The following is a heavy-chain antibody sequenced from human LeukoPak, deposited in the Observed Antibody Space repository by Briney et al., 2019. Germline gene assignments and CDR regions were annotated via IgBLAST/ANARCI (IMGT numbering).Heavy chain of an antibody. CDR3: ARETTVTTYPDY. J-gene: IGHJ4*02. CDR1: GGSISSGGYS. D-gene: IGHD4-11*01. V-gene: IGHV4-30-2*01. CDR2: IYHSGST. Sequence: PSETLSLTCTVSGGSISSGGYSWSWIRQPPGKGLEWIGYIYHSGSTYYNPSLKSRVTISVDRSKNQFSLKLSSVTAADTAVYYCARETTVTTYPDYWGQGTLVTVSS.